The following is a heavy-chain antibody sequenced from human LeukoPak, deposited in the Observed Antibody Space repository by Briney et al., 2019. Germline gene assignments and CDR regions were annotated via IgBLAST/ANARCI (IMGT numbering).Heavy chain of an antibody. J-gene: IGHJ4*02. Sequence: ASVKVSCKASGYTFTSYGISWVRQAPGQGLEWMGWISAYNGNTNYAQKLQGRVTMTTDTSTSTAYMELRSLRSDDTAVYYRATGRIAARRSLFGYWGQGTLVTVSS. CDR2: ISAYNGNT. V-gene: IGHV1-18*01. D-gene: IGHD6-6*01. CDR1: GYTFTSYG. CDR3: ATGRIAARRSLFGY.